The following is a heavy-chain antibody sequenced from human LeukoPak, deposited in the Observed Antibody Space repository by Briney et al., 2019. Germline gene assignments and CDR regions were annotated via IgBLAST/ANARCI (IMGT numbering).Heavy chain of an antibody. J-gene: IGHJ4*02. D-gene: IGHD3-9*01. CDR1: GYTFTSYG. V-gene: IGHV1-8*02. CDR3: ARGPHYDILTGYPDY. Sequence: ASVKVSCKASGYTFTSYGISWVRQAPGQGLEWMGWMNPNSGNTGYAQKFQGRVTMTRNTSISTAYMELRSLRSDDTAVYYCARGPHYDILTGYPDYWGQGTLVTVSS. CDR2: MNPNSGNT.